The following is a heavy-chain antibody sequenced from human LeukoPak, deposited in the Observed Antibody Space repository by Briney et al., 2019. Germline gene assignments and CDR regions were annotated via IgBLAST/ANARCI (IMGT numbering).Heavy chain of an antibody. J-gene: IGHJ2*01. CDR3: ARQGGGSWYFDH. CDR1: GGSISSYY. D-gene: IGHD6-25*01. CDR2: IYYSGST. Sequence: PSETLSLTCTVSGGSISSYYWSWIRQPPGKGLEWIGYIYYSGSTNYNPSLKSRVTISVDTSKNQFSLKLSSVTAADTAVYYCARQGGGSWYFDHWGRGTLVTVSS. V-gene: IGHV4-59*08.